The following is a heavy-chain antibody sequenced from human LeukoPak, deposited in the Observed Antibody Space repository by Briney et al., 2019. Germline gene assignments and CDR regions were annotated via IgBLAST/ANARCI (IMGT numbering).Heavy chain of an antibody. CDR2: ISYDGSNK. V-gene: IGHV3-30-3*01. D-gene: IGHD3-16*01. CDR3: VRGGKFGFDP. CDR1: GFTFSSYA. Sequence: GGSLRLSCAASGFTFSSYAMHWVRQAPGKGLEWVAVISYDGSNKYYADSVKGRFTISRDNAKNSLYLQMNSLRAEDTAVYYCVRGGKFGFDPWGQGTLVTVSS. J-gene: IGHJ5*02.